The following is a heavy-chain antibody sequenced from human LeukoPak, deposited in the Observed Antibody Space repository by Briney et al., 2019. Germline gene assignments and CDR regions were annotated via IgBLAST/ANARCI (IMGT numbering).Heavy chain of an antibody. J-gene: IGHJ3*02. V-gene: IGHV5-51*01. CDR1: GYSFTSYW. CDR3: ARPGYCSGGSCYGRRAFDI. Sequence: GESLQISCKGSGYSFTSYWIGWVRQMPGKGLEWMGIIYPGDSDTRYSPSFQGQVTISADKSISTAYLQWSSLEASDTAMYYCARPGYCSGGSCYGRRAFDIWGQGTMVTVSS. D-gene: IGHD2-15*01. CDR2: IYPGDSDT.